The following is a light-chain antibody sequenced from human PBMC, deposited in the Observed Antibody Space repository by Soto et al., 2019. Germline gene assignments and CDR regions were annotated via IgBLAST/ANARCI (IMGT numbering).Light chain of an antibody. CDR2: EVS. V-gene: IGLV2-14*01. Sequence: QSALTQPASVSGSPGQSITISCTRTSSDVGGYNYVSWYQQHPGKAPKLMIYEVSNRPSGVSNRFSGSKSGNTASLTISGLQAEDEADYYGSSYTSSSTLYVVFGGGTKLTVL. CDR3: SSYTSSSTLYVV. CDR1: SSDVGGYNY. J-gene: IGLJ2*01.